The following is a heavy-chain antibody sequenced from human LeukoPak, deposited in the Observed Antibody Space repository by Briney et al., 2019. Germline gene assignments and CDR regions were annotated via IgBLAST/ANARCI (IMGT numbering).Heavy chain of an antibody. CDR3: ARDYYHSSGYYYAAFDI. D-gene: IGHD3-22*01. CDR1: GGSISSYY. Sequence: SETLSLTCTVSGGSISSYYWSWIRQPPGKGLEWIGYIYYSGSTNYNPSLKSRVTISVDTSKNQFSLKLSSVTAADRAVYYCARDYYHSSGYYYAAFDIWGQGTMVTVSS. J-gene: IGHJ3*02. V-gene: IGHV4-59*01. CDR2: IYYSGST.